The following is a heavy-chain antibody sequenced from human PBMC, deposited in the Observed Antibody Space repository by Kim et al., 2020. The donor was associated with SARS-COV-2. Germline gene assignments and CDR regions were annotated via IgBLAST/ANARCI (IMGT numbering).Heavy chain of an antibody. CDR3: ARERSVRIRGVNTESNYYGRNV. D-gene: IGHD3-10*01. Sequence: GGSLRLSCARSGFTFSNYAMHWVRQAPGKGLEWVAVISYDGSTHYDADSVRGRFTISRDNSKTTLYLQMNSLRPEDTAVYYCARERSVRIRGVNTESNYYGRNVGGQGTPATVPS. V-gene: IGHV3-30*14. CDR1: GFTFSNYA. J-gene: IGHJ6*02. CDR2: ISYDGSTH.